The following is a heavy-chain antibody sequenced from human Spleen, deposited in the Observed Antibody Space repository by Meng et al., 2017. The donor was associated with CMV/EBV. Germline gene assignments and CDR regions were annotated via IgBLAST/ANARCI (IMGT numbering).Heavy chain of an antibody. J-gene: IGHJ4*02. Sequence: GESLRLSCAASGFTFSSYGMHWVRQAPGKGLEWVAFIRYDGSNNYYADSVKGRFTISRDNSKNTLYLQMNSLRAEDTAVYYCVKGAGWTFDYWGQGTLVTVSS. CDR1: GFTFSSYG. CDR2: IRYDGSNN. V-gene: IGHV3-30*02. D-gene: IGHD1-14*01. CDR3: VKGAGWTFDY.